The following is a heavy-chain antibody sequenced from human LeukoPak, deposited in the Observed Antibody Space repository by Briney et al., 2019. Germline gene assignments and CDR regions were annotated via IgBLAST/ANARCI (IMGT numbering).Heavy chain of an antibody. J-gene: IGHJ5*02. CDR1: GYTFTTYA. D-gene: IGHD3-22*01. Sequence: ASVKVSCKASGYTFTTYAMHWVRQAPGQRLEWMGWINAGNGNTKYSQKFQGRVIITRDTSASKVYMELRSLGPEDTAIYYCARFTMTRGWFDPWGQGTLVIVSS. CDR3: ARFTMTRGWFDP. CDR2: INAGNGNT. V-gene: IGHV1-3*01.